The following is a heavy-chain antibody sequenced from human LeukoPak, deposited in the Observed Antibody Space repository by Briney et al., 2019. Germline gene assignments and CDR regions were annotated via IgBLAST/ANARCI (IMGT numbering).Heavy chain of an antibody. J-gene: IGHJ6*02. D-gene: IGHD5-24*01. CDR3: TRVVLGRRWLQTSYYYGMDV. CDR1: GGTFSSYA. Sequence: SVKVSCKASGGTFSSYAISWVRQASGQELEWMGGIIPIFGTANYAQKFQGRVTITADESTSTAYLELSSLTSEDTAVYYCTRVVLGRRWLQTSYYYGMDVWGQGTTVTVSS. CDR2: IIPIFGTA. V-gene: IGHV1-69*13.